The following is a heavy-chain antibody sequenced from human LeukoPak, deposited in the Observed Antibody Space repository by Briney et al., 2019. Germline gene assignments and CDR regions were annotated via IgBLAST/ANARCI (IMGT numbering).Heavy chain of an antibody. CDR3: ARATGDTIFGVVIIPDYYYYYMDV. D-gene: IGHD3-3*01. V-gene: IGHV3-48*01. CDR1: GFTFSSYS. Sequence: GGSLRLSCAASGFTFSSYSMNWVRQAPGKGLEWVSYISSSSSTIYYADSVKGRFTISRDNAKNSLYLQMNSLRAEDTAVYYCARATGDTIFGVVIIPDYYYYYMDVWGKGTTVTVSS. J-gene: IGHJ6*03. CDR2: ISSSSSTI.